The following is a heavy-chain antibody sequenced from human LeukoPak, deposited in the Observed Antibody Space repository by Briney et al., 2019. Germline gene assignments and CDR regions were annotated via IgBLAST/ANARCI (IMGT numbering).Heavy chain of an antibody. CDR1: GFTFSSYS. Sequence: GGSLRLSCEASGFTFSSYSMNWVRQAPGKGLEWVSYISSSRGTTYYADSVKGRFTISRDNAKNSLYLQMNSLRAEDTAVYYCATGRGYSDYLFDYWVQGTLVTVSS. CDR3: ATGRGYSDYLFDY. J-gene: IGHJ4*02. V-gene: IGHV3-48*01. D-gene: IGHD5-12*01. CDR2: ISSSRGTT.